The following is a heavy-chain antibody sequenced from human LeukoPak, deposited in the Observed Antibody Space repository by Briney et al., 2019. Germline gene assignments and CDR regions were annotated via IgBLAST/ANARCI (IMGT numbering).Heavy chain of an antibody. CDR1: GASIISNNW. V-gene: IGHV4-4*02. CDR2: IWHSGAT. Sequence: SGTLSPTCAVSGASIISNNWWSWVRQPSGKGLEWIGEIWHSGATNYNPSLKSRVTISVDNSKNQFSLKLNSVTAADTAVYYCMGADYGGHWGQGTLVTVSS. CDR3: MGADYGGH. D-gene: IGHD4-17*01. J-gene: IGHJ4*02.